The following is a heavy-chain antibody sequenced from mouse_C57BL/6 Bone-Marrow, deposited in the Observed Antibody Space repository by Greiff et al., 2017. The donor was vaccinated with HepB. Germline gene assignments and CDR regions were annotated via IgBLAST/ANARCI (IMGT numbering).Heavy chain of an antibody. V-gene: IGHV14-4*01. CDR3: NTLDYGYDRDY. J-gene: IGHJ2*01. Sequence: VQLQQSGAELVRPGASVKLSCTASGFNIKDDYMHWVKQRPEQGLEWIGWIDPENGDTEYASKFQGKATITADTSSNTAYLQLSSLTSEDTAVYYCNTLDYGYDRDYWGQGTTLTVSS. D-gene: IGHD2-2*01. CDR1: GFNIKDDY. CDR2: IDPENGDT.